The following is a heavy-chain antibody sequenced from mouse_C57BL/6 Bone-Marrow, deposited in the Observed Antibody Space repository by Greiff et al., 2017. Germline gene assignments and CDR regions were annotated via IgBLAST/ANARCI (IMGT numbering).Heavy chain of an antibody. J-gene: IGHJ2*03. Sequence: QVQLQQSGAELVRPGTSVTVSCKASGYSFTNYLLEWVKQRPGQGLEWIGVINPGSGGTNYNEKFKGKATLTADKSSSTAYMQLSSLTSEDSAVYCCARAEVGGFDYGGRGKSITV. D-gene: IGHD1-1*01. CDR2: INPGSGGT. CDR1: GYSFTNYL. V-gene: IGHV1-54*01. CDR3: ARAEVGGFDY.